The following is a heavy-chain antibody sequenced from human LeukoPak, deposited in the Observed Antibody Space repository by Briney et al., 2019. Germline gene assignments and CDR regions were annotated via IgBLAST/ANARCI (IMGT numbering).Heavy chain of an antibody. CDR1: GFTFSSYG. V-gene: IGHV3-30*02. D-gene: IGHD1-26*01. Sequence: PGGSLRLSCAASGFTFSSYGMHWVRQAPGKGLEWVAFIRYGGSNKYYADSVKGRFTISRDNSKNTLYLQMNSLRAEDTAVYYCAKDSSGSYLFDYWGQGTLVTVSS. CDR3: AKDSSGSYLFDY. CDR2: IRYGGSNK. J-gene: IGHJ4*02.